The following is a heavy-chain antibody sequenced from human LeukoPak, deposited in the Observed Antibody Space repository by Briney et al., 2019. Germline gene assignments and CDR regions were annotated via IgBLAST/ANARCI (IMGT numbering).Heavy chain of an antibody. D-gene: IGHD6-19*01. CDR1: GFTFSSYG. Sequence: GGSLRLSCAASGFTFSSYGLHWVRQAPGKGLEWVAVIAYDGSNKYYGDSVKGRFTISRDNSKNTLYLQMNSLRAEDTAVYYCAKGSQWPNGMDVWGQGTTVTVSS. CDR3: AKGSQWPNGMDV. V-gene: IGHV3-30*18. J-gene: IGHJ6*02. CDR2: IAYDGSNK.